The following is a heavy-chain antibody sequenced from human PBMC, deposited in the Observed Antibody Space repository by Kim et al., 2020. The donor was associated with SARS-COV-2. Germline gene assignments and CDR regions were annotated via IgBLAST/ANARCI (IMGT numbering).Heavy chain of an antibody. J-gene: IGHJ4*02. CDR1: GYTFTSYG. CDR3: ARRRAGAARPDFDY. Sequence: ASVKVSCKASGYTFTSYGISWVRQAPGQGLEWMGWISAYNGNTNYAQKLQGRVTMTTDTSTSTAYMELRSLRSDDTAVYYCARRRAGAARPDFDYWGQGTLVTVSS. D-gene: IGHD6-6*01. CDR2: ISAYNGNT. V-gene: IGHV1-18*01.